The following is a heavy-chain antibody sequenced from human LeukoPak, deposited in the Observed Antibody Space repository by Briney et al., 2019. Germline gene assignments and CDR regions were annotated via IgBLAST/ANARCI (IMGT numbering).Heavy chain of an antibody. CDR3: ARDPSIVGATTGDY. V-gene: IGHV1-18*01. CDR1: GYTFTSYG. Sequence: ASVKVSCKASGYTFTSYGISWVRQAPGQGLEWMGWISAYNGNTNYAQKLQGRVTITADKSTSTAYMELSSLRSDDTAVYYCARDPSIVGATTGDYWGQGTLVTVSS. J-gene: IGHJ4*02. CDR2: ISAYNGNT. D-gene: IGHD1-26*01.